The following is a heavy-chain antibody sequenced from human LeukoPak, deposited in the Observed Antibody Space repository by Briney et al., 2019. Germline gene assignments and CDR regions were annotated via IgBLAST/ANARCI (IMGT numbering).Heavy chain of an antibody. CDR2: INHSGSA. D-gene: IGHD2-15*01. Sequence: PETLSLTCAAYGGSFTGYYRSWIRQPPGQGLEWIGEINHSGSATYNPSLKSRVTTSVDTSKTRTSLKRSSVTAADTAVYYCARSYSGTTPPVRRFDPWGQGTLVTVSS. V-gene: IGHV4-34*01. CDR1: GGSFTGYY. CDR3: ARSYSGTTPPVRRFDP. J-gene: IGHJ5*02.